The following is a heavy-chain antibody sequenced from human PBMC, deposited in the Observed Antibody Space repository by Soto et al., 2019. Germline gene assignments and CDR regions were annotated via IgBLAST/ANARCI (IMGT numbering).Heavy chain of an antibody. D-gene: IGHD1-26*01. Sequence: SETLSLTCTVSGGSISSGGYYWSWIRQHPGKGLEWIGYIYYSWSTYYNPSLKSRVTISVDTSKNQFSLKLSSVTAADTAVYYCARDPKLAGAASKYGMDVWGQGTTVTVSS. CDR2: IYYSWST. V-gene: IGHV4-31*03. CDR1: GGSISSGGYY. J-gene: IGHJ6*02. CDR3: ARDPKLAGAASKYGMDV.